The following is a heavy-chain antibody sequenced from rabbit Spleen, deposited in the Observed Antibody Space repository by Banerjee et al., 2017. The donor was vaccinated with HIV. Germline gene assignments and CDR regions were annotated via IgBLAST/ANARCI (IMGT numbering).Heavy chain of an antibody. CDR3: ARDVVGRAGVSYGYGTGFNL. J-gene: IGHJ4*01. CDR2: INCVTGKA. Sequence: QEQLEESGGGLVKPEGSLTLTCKASGFSFSDRDVMCWVRQAPGKGLEWIACINCVTGKAVYASWAKGRFTFSKTSSTTVTLQMTSLTAADTATYFCARDVVGRAGVSYGYGTGFNLWGPGTLVTVS. CDR1: GFSFSDRDV. V-gene: IGHV1S45*01. D-gene: IGHD6-1*01.